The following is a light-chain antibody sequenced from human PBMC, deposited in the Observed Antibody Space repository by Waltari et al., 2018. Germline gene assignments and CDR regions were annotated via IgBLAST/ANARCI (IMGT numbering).Light chain of an antibody. V-gene: IGLV2-18*02. J-gene: IGLJ2*01. CDR2: EVT. CDR3: SSYTTSSTVI. Sequence: WCQQFPGTAPKLLFYEVTKRPSGVPDRFSGSKAGYTSSRAISGLQPEDEADYYCSSYTTSSTVIFGGGTKLTVL.